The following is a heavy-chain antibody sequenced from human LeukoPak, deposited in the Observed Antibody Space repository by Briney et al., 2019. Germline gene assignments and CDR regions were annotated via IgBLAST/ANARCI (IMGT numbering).Heavy chain of an antibody. D-gene: IGHD3-22*01. V-gene: IGHV3-11*01. Sequence: PGGSLRLSCAASGFTFSDYYMSWIRQAPGKGLEWVSYISSSGSTIYYADSVKGRFTISRDNAKNSLYLQMNSLRAEDTAVYYCAKDRYYDSSGSRYWGQGTLVTVSS. J-gene: IGHJ4*02. CDR1: GFTFSDYY. CDR2: ISSSGSTI. CDR3: AKDRYYDSSGSRY.